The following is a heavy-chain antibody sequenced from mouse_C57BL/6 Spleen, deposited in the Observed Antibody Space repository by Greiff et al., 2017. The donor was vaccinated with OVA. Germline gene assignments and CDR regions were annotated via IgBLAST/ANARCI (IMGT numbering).Heavy chain of an antibody. CDR1: GFTFSSYT. Sequence: EVQLVESGGGLVKPGGSLKLSCAASGFTFSSYTMSWVRQTPEKRLEWVATISGGGGNTYYPDSVKGRFTISRDNAKNTLYLQMSSLRSEDTALYYCARRGGREGLRAYFDYWGQGTTLTVSS. V-gene: IGHV5-9*01. CDR3: ARRGGREGLRAYFDY. CDR2: ISGGGGNT. D-gene: IGHD2-4*01. J-gene: IGHJ2*01.